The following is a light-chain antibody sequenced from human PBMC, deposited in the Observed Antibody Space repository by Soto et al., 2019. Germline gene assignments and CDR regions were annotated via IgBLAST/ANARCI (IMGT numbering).Light chain of an antibody. CDR3: AAWDDSLDGVV. J-gene: IGLJ2*01. V-gene: IGLV1-36*01. CDR2: FDD. CDR1: TSNIGNNA. Sequence: QSVLTQPPSVSGAPRQRVTISCSGSTSNIGNNAVSWYQQFPGKAPTLITYFDDLLPSGVSDRFSGSKSGTSASLAISGLQSEDEADYYCAAWDDSLDGVVFGGGTKLTVL.